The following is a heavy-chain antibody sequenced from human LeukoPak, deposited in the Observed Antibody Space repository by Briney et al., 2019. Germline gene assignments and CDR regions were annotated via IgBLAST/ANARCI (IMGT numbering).Heavy chain of an antibody. CDR1: GFTFSSYW. J-gene: IGHJ4*02. D-gene: IGHD7-27*01. Sequence: GGSLRLSCVASGFTFSSYWMTWVRQAPGKGLEWVANIKTDGSLTYYVDSVKGRFTISRDNAKNSLFLQMNSLRAEDTAVYYCARDLNWETYWGQGTLVSVSS. V-gene: IGHV3-7*01. CDR3: ARDLNWETY. CDR2: IKTDGSLT.